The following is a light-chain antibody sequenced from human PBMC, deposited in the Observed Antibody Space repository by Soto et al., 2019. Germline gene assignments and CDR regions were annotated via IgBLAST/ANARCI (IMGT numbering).Light chain of an antibody. Sequence: QSALTQPPSASGSPGQSVTLSCTGTSTDVGGYNYVSWYQQHPGKAPKLIIYEVTTRPSGVPDRFSGSKSGNTASLTVSGLQAEDEADYYCSSYSGSNIVVFGGGTKLTVL. CDR1: STDVGGYNY. V-gene: IGLV2-8*01. J-gene: IGLJ2*01. CDR2: EVT. CDR3: SSYSGSNIVV.